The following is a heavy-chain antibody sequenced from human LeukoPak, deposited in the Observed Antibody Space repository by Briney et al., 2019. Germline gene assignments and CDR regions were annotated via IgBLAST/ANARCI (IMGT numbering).Heavy chain of an antibody. V-gene: IGHV3-7*01. Sequence: GGSLRLSCAASGFTFSSYWMSWVRQAPGKGLEWVANIKQDGSEKYYVDSVKGRFTISRDNAKNSLYLEMNSLRAEDTAVYYCARSVLDMAGPTYLYYFDYWGQGTLVTVSS. D-gene: IGHD5-24*01. CDR3: ARSVLDMAGPTYLYYFDY. CDR1: GFTFSSYW. J-gene: IGHJ4*02. CDR2: IKQDGSEK.